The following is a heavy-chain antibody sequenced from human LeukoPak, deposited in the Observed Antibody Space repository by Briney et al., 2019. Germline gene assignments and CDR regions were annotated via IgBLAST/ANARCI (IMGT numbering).Heavy chain of an antibody. CDR2: ISGSGGST. V-gene: IGHV3-23*01. CDR1: GFTFSSYA. Sequence: GGSLRLSCAASGFTFSSYAMSWVRQAPGQGLEWVSAISGSGGSTYYADSVKGRFTISRDNSKNTLYLQMNSLRAEDTAVYYCAKEASAMIVVVITPDYWGQGTLVTVSS. D-gene: IGHD3-22*01. CDR3: AKEASAMIVVVITPDY. J-gene: IGHJ4*02.